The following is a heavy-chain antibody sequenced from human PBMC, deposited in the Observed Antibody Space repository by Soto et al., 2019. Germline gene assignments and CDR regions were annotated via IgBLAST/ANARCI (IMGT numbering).Heavy chain of an antibody. CDR2: ISGNGGNT. Sequence: GSLRLSCAASRFTFSSYAMSWVRQAPGKGLEWVSSISGNGGNTYYADSVKGRFTISRDNSKNMLYLQMNSLRAEDTAVYYCAKNSEDFGASKYDSWGQGTLVTVSS. J-gene: IGHJ4*02. CDR3: AKNSEDFGASKYDS. D-gene: IGHD4-17*01. CDR1: RFTFSSYA. V-gene: IGHV3-23*01.